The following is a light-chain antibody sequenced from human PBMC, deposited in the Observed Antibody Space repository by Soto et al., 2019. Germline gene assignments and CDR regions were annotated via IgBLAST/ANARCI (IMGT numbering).Light chain of an antibody. CDR2: SVS. CDR3: QDFDSPQWT. V-gene: IGKV3-20*01. J-gene: IGKJ1*01. CDR1: QRASRQY. Sequence: VLTQSPDTLSLSPGDRATLSCRANQRASRQYLSWYQQRPGQPPRLLIYSVSMRADGIPDRSSGSGSGSEFTLTINRLEPEDFAVYYCQDFDSPQWTFGQGTKIEN.